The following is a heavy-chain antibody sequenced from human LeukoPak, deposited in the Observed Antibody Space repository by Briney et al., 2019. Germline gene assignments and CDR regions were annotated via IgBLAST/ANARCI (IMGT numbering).Heavy chain of an antibody. CDR3: AGEKRVNYGSGSLDY. CDR1: GGSISSYY. V-gene: IGHV4-4*07. Sequence: SEALSLTCTVSGGSISSYYWSWIRQPAGKGLEWIGRIYTSGSTNYNPSLRSRVTMSVDTSKNQFSLKLSSVTAADTAVYYCAGEKRVNYGSGSLDYWGQGTLVTVPS. CDR2: IYTSGST. J-gene: IGHJ4*02. D-gene: IGHD3-10*01.